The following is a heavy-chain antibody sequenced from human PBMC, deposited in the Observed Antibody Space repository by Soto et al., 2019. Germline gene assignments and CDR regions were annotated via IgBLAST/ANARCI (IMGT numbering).Heavy chain of an antibody. CDR1: GYTFTNFG. CDR3: ARGGTPMDF. V-gene: IGHV1-18*01. Sequence: QVHLVQSGAEVKKPGASVKVSCTASGYTFTNFGISWVRQAPGQGLERMGWISAYNGNTDYAQKFQGRVTMTTDTSTSTAYMGLRSLRSDDTAMYYTARGGTPMDFWGQGTLVTVSS. J-gene: IGHJ4*02. D-gene: IGHD3-16*01. CDR2: ISAYNGNT.